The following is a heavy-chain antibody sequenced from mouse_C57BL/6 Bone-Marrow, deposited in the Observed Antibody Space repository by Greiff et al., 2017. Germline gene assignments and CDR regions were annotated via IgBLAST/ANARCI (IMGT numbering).Heavy chain of an antibody. J-gene: IGHJ4*01. CDR3: ASGGLPRGDY. D-gene: IGHD3-1*01. CDR2: INPSSGST. V-gene: IGHV1-4*01. CDR1: GYTFPSYT. Sequence: QVQLQQSGADLARPGASVKMSCKASGYTFPSYTMHWVHQRPGQGLEWIGYINPSSGSTKYNQKFKDKATLTADKSSSTAYMQLSSLTSEDSAIYYYASGGLPRGDYWGQGTSVTVSS.